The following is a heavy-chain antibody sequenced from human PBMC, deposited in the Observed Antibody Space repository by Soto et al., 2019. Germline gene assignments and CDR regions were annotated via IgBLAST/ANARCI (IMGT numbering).Heavy chain of an antibody. CDR3: ARDHCSSTSCFYYYYGMDV. J-gene: IGHJ6*02. V-gene: IGHV3-33*01. Sequence: QVQLVESGGGVVQPGRSLRLSCAASGFTFSSYGMHWVRQAPGKGLEWVAVIWYDGSNKYYADSVKGRFTISRDNSKNTLYLQMNSLRAEDTAVYYCARDHCSSTSCFYYYYGMDVRGQGTTVTVSS. CDR2: IWYDGSNK. CDR1: GFTFSSYG. D-gene: IGHD2-2*01.